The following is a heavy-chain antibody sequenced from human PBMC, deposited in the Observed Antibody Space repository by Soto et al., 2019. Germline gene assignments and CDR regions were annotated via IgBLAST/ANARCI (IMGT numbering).Heavy chain of an antibody. D-gene: IGHD6-13*01. CDR3: ATRGIAAAGYSPNYYYYGMDV. Sequence: ASVKVSCQVSGYTLPELSMHWVRQAPGKGLEWMGGFDPEDGETIYAQKFQGRVTMTEDTSTDTAYMELSSLRSEDTAVYYCATRGIAAAGYSPNYYYYGMDVWGQGTTVTVSS. CDR2: FDPEDGET. V-gene: IGHV1-24*01. J-gene: IGHJ6*02. CDR1: GYTLPELS.